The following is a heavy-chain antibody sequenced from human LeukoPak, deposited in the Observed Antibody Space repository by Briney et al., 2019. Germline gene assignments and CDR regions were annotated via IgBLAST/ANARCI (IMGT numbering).Heavy chain of an antibody. J-gene: IGHJ3*02. Sequence: PSETLSLTCTVSGGSISSYYWSWIRQPPGKGLEWIGYIYYSGSTNYNPSLKSRVTISVDTSKNQFSLKLSSVTAADTAVYYCARPLAAAAKPHAFDIWGQGTMVTVSS. CDR3: ARPLAAAAKPHAFDI. CDR2: IYYSGST. V-gene: IGHV4-59*08. CDR1: GGSISSYY. D-gene: IGHD6-13*01.